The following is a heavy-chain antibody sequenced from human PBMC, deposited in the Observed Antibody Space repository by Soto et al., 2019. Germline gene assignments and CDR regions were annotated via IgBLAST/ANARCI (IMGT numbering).Heavy chain of an antibody. CDR2: IIPMFGTA. CDR1: GGTFSTYA. D-gene: IGHD5-18*01. J-gene: IGHJ4*02. CDR3: ASGIQLWLRRINNGYSG. V-gene: IGHV1-69*12. Sequence: QVQLVQSGAEVKKPESSVKVSCKAPGGTFSTYAISWVRQAPGQGLEWMGGIIPMFGTANYAQRCQDRVTITADESTNTGYMELSSLRAEDTAVYFCASGIQLWLRRINNGYSGWGQGTLVTVSS.